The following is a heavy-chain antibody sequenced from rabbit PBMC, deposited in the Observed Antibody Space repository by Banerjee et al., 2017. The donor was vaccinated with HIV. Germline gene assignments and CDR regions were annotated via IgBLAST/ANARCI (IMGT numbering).Heavy chain of an antibody. CDR3: ARDRYDDYGDYNL. Sequence: QSLEESGGDLVKPGASLTLTCTASGFSLSNNYVMCWVRQAPGKGLEWIACINTSSGNTVYANWAKGRLTISKTSSTTVTLQMTSLTAADTATYFCARDRYDDYGDYNLWGPGTLVTVS. D-gene: IGHD2-1*01. J-gene: IGHJ4*01. CDR1: GFSLSNNYV. V-gene: IGHV1S40*01. CDR2: INTSSGNT.